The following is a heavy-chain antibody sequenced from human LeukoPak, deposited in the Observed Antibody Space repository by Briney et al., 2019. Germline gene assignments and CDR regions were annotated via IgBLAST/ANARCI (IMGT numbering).Heavy chain of an antibody. CDR3: AKDRGEDYYDSSGYLY. CDR1: GFTFSSYA. CDR2: ISGSGGST. Sequence: PGGSLRLSCAASGFTFSSYAMSWVRQAPGKGLEWVPAISGSGGSTYYADSVKGRFTISRDNSKNTLYLQMNSLRAEDTAVYYCAKDRGEDYYDSSGYLYWGQGTLVTVSS. D-gene: IGHD3-22*01. J-gene: IGHJ4*02. V-gene: IGHV3-23*01.